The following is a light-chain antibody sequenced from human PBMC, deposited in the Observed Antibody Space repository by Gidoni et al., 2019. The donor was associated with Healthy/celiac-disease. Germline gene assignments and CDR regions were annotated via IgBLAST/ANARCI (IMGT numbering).Light chain of an antibody. CDR3: QQYGSSVT. Sequence: EIELTQSPGTLSLSPGERATLSCRASQSVSSSYLAWYQQKPGQAPRLLIYGASSRATGIPDRFRGSGSGTYFTLTISRLEPEDFAVYYCQQYGSSVTFGQGTKVEIK. CDR1: QSVSSSY. CDR2: GAS. V-gene: IGKV3-20*01. J-gene: IGKJ1*01.